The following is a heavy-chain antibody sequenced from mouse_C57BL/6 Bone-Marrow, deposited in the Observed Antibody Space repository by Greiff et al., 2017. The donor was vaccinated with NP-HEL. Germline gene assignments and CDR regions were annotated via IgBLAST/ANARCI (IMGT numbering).Heavy chain of an antibody. CDR3: ARKAIYYDLWFAY. V-gene: IGHV5-6*02. CDR2: ISSGGSYT. Sequence: DVMLVESGGHSVKPGGSLKLSCAASGFTFSSYGMSWVRQTPDKRLEWVATISSGGSYTYYPDSVKGRFTISRDNAKNTLYLQMSSLKSEDTAMYYCARKAIYYDLWFAYWGQGTLVTVSA. CDR1: GFTFSSYG. D-gene: IGHD2-4*01. J-gene: IGHJ3*01.